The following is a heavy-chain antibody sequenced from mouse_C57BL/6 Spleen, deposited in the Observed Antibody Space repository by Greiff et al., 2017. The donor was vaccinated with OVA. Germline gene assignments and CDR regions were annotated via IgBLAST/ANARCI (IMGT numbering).Heavy chain of an antibody. CDR1: GYTFTSYW. D-gene: IGHD1-1*01. CDR3: ARGGYGSSYWFAY. CDR2: IDPSDSYT. Sequence: QVQLKEPGAELVMPGASVKLSCKASGYTFTSYWMHWVKQRPGQGLEWIGEIDPSDSYTNYNQKFKGKSTFTVDKSSSTASMQLSSLTSEDSAVYYCARGGYGSSYWFAYWGQGTLVTVSA. J-gene: IGHJ3*01. V-gene: IGHV1-69*01.